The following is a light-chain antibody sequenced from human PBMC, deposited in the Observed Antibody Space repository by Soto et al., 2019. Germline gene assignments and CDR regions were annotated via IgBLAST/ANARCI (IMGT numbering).Light chain of an antibody. J-gene: IGKJ1*01. CDR1: QSVFYSSNNKNY. Sequence: DIVMTQSPYSLAVSLGERATINCKSSQSVFYSSNNKNYLAWYQQKPGQPPKLLIYWASTWESGVPDRFSGSGSGADFTLTITSLQAEDVAVYYCQQYYSTPWTFGQGTKVEIK. V-gene: IGKV4-1*01. CDR3: QQYYSTPWT. CDR2: WAS.